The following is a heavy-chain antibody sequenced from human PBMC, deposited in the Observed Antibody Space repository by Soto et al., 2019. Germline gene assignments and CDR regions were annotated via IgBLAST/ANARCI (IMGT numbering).Heavy chain of an antibody. CDR2: INSDGSST. D-gene: IGHD2-15*01. CDR3: VSTSLVVAAATREDY. J-gene: IGHJ4*02. V-gene: IGHV3-74*01. Sequence: EVQLVESGGGLVQPGGSLRLSCAASGFTFSSYCMHWVRQAPGKGLVWVSRINSDGSSTSYADSVKGRFTISRDNAKNTLYLQMNSLIAEDTAVYYCVSTSLVVAAATREDYWGQGTLVTVSS. CDR1: GFTFSSYC.